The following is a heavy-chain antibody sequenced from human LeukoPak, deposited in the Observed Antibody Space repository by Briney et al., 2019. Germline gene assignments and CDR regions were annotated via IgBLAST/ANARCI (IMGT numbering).Heavy chain of an antibody. CDR3: ARDGGYGSGAFDI. D-gene: IGHD3-10*01. V-gene: IGHV4-59*01. CDR2: IYYSGST. J-gene: IGHJ3*02. Sequence: SETLSLTCTVSGGSISSYYWSWIRQPPGKGLEWIGYIYYSGSTNYNPSLKSRVTISVDTSKNQFSLKLSSVTAADTAVYYCARDGGYGSGAFDIWAKGQWSPSLQ. CDR1: GGSISSYY.